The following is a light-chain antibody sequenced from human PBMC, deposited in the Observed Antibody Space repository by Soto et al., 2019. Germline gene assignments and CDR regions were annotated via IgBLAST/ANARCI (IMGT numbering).Light chain of an antibody. J-gene: IGKJ2*01. V-gene: IGKV1-39*01. Sequence: DIQMTQSPSSLSASVGDRVTISCRATQSSSSYLNWYQHKPGRAPKLLIYAASHLQPGVPSRFSGSASETDFTLTSSSLQPEDFATYYCQESYSTPYTFGQGTKLEHK. CDR3: QESYSTPYT. CDR1: QSSSSY. CDR2: AAS.